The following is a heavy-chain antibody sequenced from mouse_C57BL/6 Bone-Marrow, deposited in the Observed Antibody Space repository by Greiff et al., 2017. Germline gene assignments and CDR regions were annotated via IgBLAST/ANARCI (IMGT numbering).Heavy chain of an antibody. J-gene: IGHJ2*01. D-gene: IGHD2-5*01. CDR2: ISDGGSYT. CDR3: ARENYSNYSDY. CDR1: GFTFSSYA. Sequence: EVQVVESGGGLVKPGGSLKLSCAASGFTFSSYAMSWVRQTPEKRLEWVATISDGGSYTYYPDNVKGRFTISRDNAKNNLYLQMSHLKSEDTAMYYCARENYSNYSDYWGQGTTLTVSS. V-gene: IGHV5-4*01.